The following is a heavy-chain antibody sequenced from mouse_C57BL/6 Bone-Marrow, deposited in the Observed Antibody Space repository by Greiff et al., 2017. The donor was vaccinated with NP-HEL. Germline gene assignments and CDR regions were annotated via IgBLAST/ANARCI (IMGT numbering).Heavy chain of an antibody. V-gene: IGHV2-6-1*01. CDR3: ARQRGIYYDYDFYAMDY. CDR1: GFSLTSYG. D-gene: IGHD2-4*01. J-gene: IGHJ4*01. CDR2: IWSDGST. Sequence: QVQLKESGPGLVAPSQSLSITCTVSGFSLTSYGVHWVRQPPGKGLEWLVVIWSDGSTTYNSALKSRLSISKDNSKSQVFLKMNSLQTDDTAMYYCARQRGIYYDYDFYAMDYWGQGTSVTVSS.